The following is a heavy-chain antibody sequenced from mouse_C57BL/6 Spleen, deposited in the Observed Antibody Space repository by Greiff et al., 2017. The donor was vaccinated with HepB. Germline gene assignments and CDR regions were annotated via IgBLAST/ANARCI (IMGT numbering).Heavy chain of an antibody. D-gene: IGHD2-5*01. V-gene: IGHV1-81*01. Sequence: VKLQQSGAELARPGASVKLSCKASGYTFTSYGISWVKQRTGQGLEWIGEIYPRSGNTYYNEKFKGKATLTADKSSSTAYMELRSLTSEDSAVYFCARSGSNYDYAMDYWGQGTSVTVSS. CDR2: IYPRSGNT. J-gene: IGHJ4*01. CDR3: ARSGSNYDYAMDY. CDR1: GYTFTSYG.